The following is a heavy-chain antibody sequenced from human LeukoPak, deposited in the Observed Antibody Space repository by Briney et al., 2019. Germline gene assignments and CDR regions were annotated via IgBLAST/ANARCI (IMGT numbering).Heavy chain of an antibody. Sequence: GGSLRLSCAASGFTFSSYNMNWVRQAPGKGLEWVSSISSSSSYIYYADSVKGRFTISRDNAKNSLYLQMNSLRAEDTAVYYCARELERRRGYFDYWGQGTLVTVSS. CDR3: ARELERRRGYFDY. CDR1: GFTFSSYN. D-gene: IGHD1-1*01. V-gene: IGHV3-21*01. CDR2: ISSSSSYI. J-gene: IGHJ4*02.